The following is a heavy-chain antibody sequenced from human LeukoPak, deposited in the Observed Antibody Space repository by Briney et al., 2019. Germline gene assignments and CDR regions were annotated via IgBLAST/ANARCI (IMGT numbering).Heavy chain of an antibody. Sequence: PGGSLRLSCAASGFTFSSYEMNWVRQAPGKGLEWVSYISSSGSTIYYADSVKGRFTISRDNAKNSLYLQMNSLRAEDTAVYYCARAGGYCSGGSCYYYYGMDVWAKGPRSPSP. CDR3: ARAGGYCSGGSCYYYYGMDV. CDR1: GFTFSSYE. D-gene: IGHD2-15*01. V-gene: IGHV3-48*03. J-gene: IGHJ6*02. CDR2: ISSSGSTI.